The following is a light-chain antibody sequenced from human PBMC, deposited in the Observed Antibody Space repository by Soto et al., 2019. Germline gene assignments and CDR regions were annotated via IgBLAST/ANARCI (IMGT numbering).Light chain of an antibody. CDR2: KAS. CDR1: QSISSW. V-gene: IGKV1-5*03. CDR3: QQYNSYPMYT. Sequence: DIQMTQSPSTLSASVGDRVIITCRGSQSISSWLAWYQQKPGKAPKLLIYKASILESGVPSRFSGSGSGTEFTLTISSLQPDDFATYYCQQYNSYPMYTFGQGTKLEIK. J-gene: IGKJ2*01.